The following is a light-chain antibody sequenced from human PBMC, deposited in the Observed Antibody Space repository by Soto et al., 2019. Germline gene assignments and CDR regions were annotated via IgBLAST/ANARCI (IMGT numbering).Light chain of an antibody. CDR1: SSNIGAGYD. CDR3: QSYDSSLSVV. V-gene: IGLV1-40*01. CDR2: GNI. Sequence: SVLTQSPSVSGAPGQRVTISCTGSSSNIGAGYDVHWYQQLPGTAPKILIYGNINRPSGVPDRFSGSKSGTSASLAITGLQAEDEADYYCQSYDSSLSVVFGGGTKLTVL. J-gene: IGLJ2*01.